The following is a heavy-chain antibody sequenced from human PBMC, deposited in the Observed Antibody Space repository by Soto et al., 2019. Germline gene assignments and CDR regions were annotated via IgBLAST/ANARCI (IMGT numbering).Heavy chain of an antibody. D-gene: IGHD4-17*01. V-gene: IGHV3-30*18. Sequence: GGSLRLSCAASGFTFSSYGMHWVRQAPGKGLEWVAVISYDGSNKYYADSVKGRFTISRDNSKNTLYLQMNSLRAEDTAVYYCAKSGDYANNWFDPWGQGTLVTVSS. CDR1: GFTFSSYG. J-gene: IGHJ5*02. CDR3: AKSGDYANNWFDP. CDR2: ISYDGSNK.